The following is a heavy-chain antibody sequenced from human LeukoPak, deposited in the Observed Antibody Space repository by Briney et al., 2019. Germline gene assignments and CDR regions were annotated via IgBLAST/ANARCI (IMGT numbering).Heavy chain of an antibody. CDR3: ARGLRFGELLRYYYYYGMDV. J-gene: IGHJ6*02. Sequence: SETLSLTCAVYGGSFSGYYWSWIRQPPGKGLEWIGEINHSGSTNYNPSLKSRVTISVDTSRNQFSLKLSSVTAADTAVYYCARGLRFGELLRYYYYYGMDVWGRGTAVTVSS. CDR2: INHSGST. CDR1: GGSFSGYY. D-gene: IGHD3-10*01. V-gene: IGHV4-34*01.